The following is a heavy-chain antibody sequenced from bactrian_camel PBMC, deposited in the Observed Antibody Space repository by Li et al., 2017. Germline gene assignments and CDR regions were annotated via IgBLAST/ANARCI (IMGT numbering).Heavy chain of an antibody. D-gene: IGHD1*01. CDR1: GFTFSSVA. CDR2: IHSGGSIT. V-gene: IGHV3S40*01. CDR3: AADCPPIVGWDREEY. J-gene: IGHJ4*01. Sequence: QLVESGGGLVQPGGSLRLSCAASGFTFSSVAMNWVRQAPGKGLEWVSSIHSGGSITAYADSVKGRFTLSRDNAKHTVDLQMDNLMREDTARYRCAADCPPIVGWDREEYWGQGTQVTVS.